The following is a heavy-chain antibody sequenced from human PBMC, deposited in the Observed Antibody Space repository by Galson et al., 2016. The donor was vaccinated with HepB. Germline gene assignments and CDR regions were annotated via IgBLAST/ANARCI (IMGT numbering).Heavy chain of an antibody. CDR1: GFAFSGYA. CDR2: IHNSEDIS. V-gene: IGHV3-23*01. Sequence: SLRLSCAAAGFAFSGYAMSWVRQAPGKGLEWVSIIHNSEDISYYADSVKGRFTISRDNSKNTLYLQMNSLRAEDTAVYYCVKWRGGVWTDYFIDYWGQGAPVTVSS. J-gene: IGHJ4*02. CDR3: VKWRGGVWTDYFIDY. D-gene: IGHD3/OR15-3a*01.